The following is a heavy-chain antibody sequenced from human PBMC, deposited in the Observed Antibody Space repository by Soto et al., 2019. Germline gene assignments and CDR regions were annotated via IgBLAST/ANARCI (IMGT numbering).Heavy chain of an antibody. J-gene: IGHJ4*02. D-gene: IGHD3-16*01. Sequence: QVQLVESGGGVVQPGRSLRLSCAASGFTFSSYGMHWVRQAPGKGLEWVTVISYDGNNKYYADSVKGRFTISRDNSKNTLYLQMNSLRAEATAVYSCAKAGGAGGGDYWGQGTLVTVSS. CDR2: ISYDGNNK. CDR3: AKAGGAGGGDY. V-gene: IGHV3-30*18. CDR1: GFTFSSYG.